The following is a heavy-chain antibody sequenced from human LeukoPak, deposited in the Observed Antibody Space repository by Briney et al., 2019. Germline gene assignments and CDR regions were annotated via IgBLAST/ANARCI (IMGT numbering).Heavy chain of an antibody. CDR3: ANLYSSSSFYVDY. Sequence: SQTLSLTCAISGDSVSSNSATWNWIRQSPSRGLEWLGRTYYRSKWYSNYAVSVKSRITFGPDTSKNQFSLHLNSVTPEDTAVYYCANLYSSSSFYVDYWGQGTLVTVSS. V-gene: IGHV6-1*01. CDR2: TYYRSKWYS. J-gene: IGHJ4*02. CDR1: GDSVSSNSAT. D-gene: IGHD6-6*01.